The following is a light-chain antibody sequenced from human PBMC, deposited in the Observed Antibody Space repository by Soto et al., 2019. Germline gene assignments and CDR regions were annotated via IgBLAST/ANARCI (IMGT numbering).Light chain of an antibody. Sequence: DIQMTQSPSSLSASVGDRVTLTCRASQSVSRYLNWYQQKPGKAPKPLIYAASSLQSGLPSRFSGSGSGTDFTLTISSLQPEDFATYYCKQSHNNWTCGNWTKVDI. J-gene: IGKJ1*01. V-gene: IGKV1-39*01. CDR3: KQSHNNWT. CDR2: AAS. CDR1: QSVSRY.